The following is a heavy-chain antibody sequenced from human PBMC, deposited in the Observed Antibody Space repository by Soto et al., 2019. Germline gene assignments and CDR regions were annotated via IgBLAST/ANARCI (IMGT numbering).Heavy chain of an antibody. CDR2: IYSGGST. J-gene: IGHJ6*02. Sequence: GGSLRLSCAASGFTVSSNYMSWVRQAPGKGLEWVSVIYSGGSTYYADSVKGRFTISRDNSKNTLYLQMNSLRAEDTAVYYCARARGDRSSWSENYYYGMDVWGQGTTVTVSS. D-gene: IGHD6-13*01. CDR1: GFTVSSNY. CDR3: ARARGDRSSWSENYYYGMDV. V-gene: IGHV3-53*01.